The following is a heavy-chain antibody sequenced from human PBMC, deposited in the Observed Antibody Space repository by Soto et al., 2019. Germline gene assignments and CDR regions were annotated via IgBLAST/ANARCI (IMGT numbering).Heavy chain of an antibody. J-gene: IGHJ4*02. V-gene: IGHV4-34*01. CDR1: GGSLSGYY. CDR3: ARGQEGVVATH. Sequence: QVQLQQWGAGLLKPSETLYLNCAVNGGSLSGYYWSWIRQPPGKGLEWIGEIKDGGRTNYSPSLKSRATTSSDTSNNQFSLRLYSVTAADTGVYYCARGQEGVVATHWDQGTLVTVSS. D-gene: IGHD5-12*01. CDR2: IKDGGRT.